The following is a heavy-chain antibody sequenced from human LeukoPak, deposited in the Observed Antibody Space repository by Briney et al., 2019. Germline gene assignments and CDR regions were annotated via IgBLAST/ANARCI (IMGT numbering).Heavy chain of an antibody. D-gene: IGHD2-2*01. Sequence: PSETLSLTCTVSGGSISSSSYYWGWIRQPPGKGLEWIGSIYYSGSTYYNPSLKSRVTISVDTSKNQFSLKLSSVTAADTAVYYCARLVVPAAIFDYWGQGTLVTVSS. CDR3: ARLVVPAAIFDY. CDR2: IYYSGST. CDR1: GGSISSSSYY. V-gene: IGHV4-39*01. J-gene: IGHJ4*02.